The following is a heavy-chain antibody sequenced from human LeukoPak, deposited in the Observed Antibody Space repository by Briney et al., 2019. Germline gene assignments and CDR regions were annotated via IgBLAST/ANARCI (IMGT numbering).Heavy chain of an antibody. CDR1: GYSFTAHW. CDR2: IDPTDSYT. V-gene: IGHV5-10-1*01. CDR3: ARLTVVAVAEIRDY. Sequence: GESLKISCKGSGYSFTAHWISWVRQMPGKGLEWMGRIDPTDSYTNYSPSFQGHVTISADKSISTAYLQWSSLKASDTAMYYCARLTVVAVAEIRDYWGQGTLVTVSS. D-gene: IGHD6-19*01. J-gene: IGHJ4*01.